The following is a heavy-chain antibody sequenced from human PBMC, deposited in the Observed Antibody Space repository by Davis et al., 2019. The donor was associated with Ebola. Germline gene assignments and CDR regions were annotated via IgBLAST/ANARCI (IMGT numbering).Heavy chain of an antibody. D-gene: IGHD5-18*01. V-gene: IGHV4-34*01. CDR3: ARGRRSGYSYGTHYYYYYGMDV. CDR2: NGHSVNP. Sequence: LRLSCALYTGCFGGYYCLRIREPPGKGQGWSGENGHSVNPSCSRTIKSRVTISVDTSKNQFSLKLSSVTAADTAVYYCARGRRSGYSYGTHYYYYYGMDVWGQGTTCTVSS. CDR1: TGCFGGYY. J-gene: IGHJ6*02.